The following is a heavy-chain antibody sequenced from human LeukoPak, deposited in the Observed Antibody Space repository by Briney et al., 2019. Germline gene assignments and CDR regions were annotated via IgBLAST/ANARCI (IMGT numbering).Heavy chain of an antibody. Sequence: GGSLRLSCAASGFTFSDYYMSWIRQAPGKGLEWVSYISSSGSTIYYADSVKGRFTISRDNAKNSLYLQMNSLRAEDTAVYYCARGHYYDSSGYHFAPFDYWGQETLVTVSS. CDR3: ARGHYYDSSGYHFAPFDY. CDR1: GFTFSDYY. CDR2: ISSSGSTI. D-gene: IGHD3-22*01. J-gene: IGHJ4*02. V-gene: IGHV3-11*01.